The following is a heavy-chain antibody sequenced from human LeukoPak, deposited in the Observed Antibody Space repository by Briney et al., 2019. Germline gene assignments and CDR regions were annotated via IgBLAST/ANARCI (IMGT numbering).Heavy chain of an antibody. CDR1: GGSISRSSYY. CDR3: AMVTHYYGMDV. J-gene: IGHJ6*02. V-gene: IGHV4-39*01. D-gene: IGHD5-18*01. Sequence: SETLSLTCTVSGGSISRSSYYWGWIRQPPGKGLEWIGIIYYSGTTYYNPSLKSRVTISVDTSKNQFSLKLSSVTAADTAVYYCAMVTHYYGMDVWGQGTTVTVSS. CDR2: IYYSGTT.